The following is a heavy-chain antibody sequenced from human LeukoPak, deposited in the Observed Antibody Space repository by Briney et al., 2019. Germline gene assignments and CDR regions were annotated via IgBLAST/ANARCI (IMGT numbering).Heavy chain of an antibody. Sequence: PGGSLRLSCAASGFTFTTYAMSWVRQAPGKGLEWVSAISSSGTNTYYAGSVKGRFTIFRDPSENTLYLRVSSLRAEDTAIYYCARQVGYCSEGTCYFDYWGQGTLVTVSS. CDR1: GFTFTTYA. CDR2: ISSSGTNT. CDR3: ARQVGYCSEGTCYFDY. V-gene: IGHV3-23*01. D-gene: IGHD2-15*01. J-gene: IGHJ4*02.